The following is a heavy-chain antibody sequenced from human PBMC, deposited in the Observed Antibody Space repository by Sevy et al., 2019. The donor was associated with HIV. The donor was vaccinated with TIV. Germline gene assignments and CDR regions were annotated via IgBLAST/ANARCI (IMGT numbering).Heavy chain of an antibody. CDR1: GFTFNTHT. J-gene: IGHJ4*02. CDR3: AREGGYTSAWSPGNH. D-gene: IGHD6-19*01. CDR2: ISYDGIIK. V-gene: IGHV3-30*04. Sequence: GGSLRLSCAASGFTFNTHTMHWVRQAPGKGLEWVALISYDGIIKYYADSVKGRLTISRDNSKNTLSLQMNSLRVEYTAVYYCAREGGYTSAWSPGNHWGQGTLVTVSS.